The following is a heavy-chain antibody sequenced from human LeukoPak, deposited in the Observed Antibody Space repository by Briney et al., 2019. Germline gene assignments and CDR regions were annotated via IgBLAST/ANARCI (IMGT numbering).Heavy chain of an antibody. CDR3: ARGTKQWLGMYYFDF. CDR1: GFTFSTYG. D-gene: IGHD6-19*01. CDR2: ISYDGSNK. J-gene: IGHJ4*02. V-gene: IGHV3-30*03. Sequence: GGSLRLSCAVSGFTFSTYGMHWVRQAPGKGLEWVAVISYDGSNKYYADSVKGRFTISRDNSKNTLYLQMNSLRAEDTAVYYCARGTKQWLGMYYFDFWGQGTLVTVSS.